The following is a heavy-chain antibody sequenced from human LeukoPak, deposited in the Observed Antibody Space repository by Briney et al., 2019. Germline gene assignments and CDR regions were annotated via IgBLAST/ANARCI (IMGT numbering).Heavy chain of an antibody. CDR1: GYSFASYW. J-gene: IGHJ4*02. CDR3: ARLYYYDSSCSHSDY. D-gene: IGHD3-22*01. V-gene: IGHV5-51*01. Sequence: GESLKLSCKGPGYSFASYWIGWVRQMPGKGLEWMGIIYPGDSDTRYSPSFQGQVTISAHKSISTAYLQWSSLKASDTAMYYCARLYYYDSSCSHSDYWGQGALVTVSS. CDR2: IYPGDSDT.